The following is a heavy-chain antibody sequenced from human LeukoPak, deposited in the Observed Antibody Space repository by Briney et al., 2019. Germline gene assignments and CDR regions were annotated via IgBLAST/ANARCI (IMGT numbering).Heavy chain of an antibody. V-gene: IGHV3-30-3*01. CDR1: GFTFSSYA. CDR3: ARDSTVVTPGLFDY. D-gene: IGHD4-23*01. Sequence: GGSLRLSCAASGFTFSSYAMHWVRQAPGKGLEWVAVISYDGSNKYYADSVKGRFTISRDNSKNTLYLQMNSLRAEDTAVYYCARDSTVVTPGLFDYWGQGTLVTVSP. J-gene: IGHJ4*02. CDR2: ISYDGSNK.